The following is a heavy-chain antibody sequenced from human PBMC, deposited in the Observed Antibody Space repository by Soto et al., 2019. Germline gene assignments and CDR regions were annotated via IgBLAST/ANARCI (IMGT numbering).Heavy chain of an antibody. J-gene: IGHJ4*02. Sequence: SETLSLTCTVSGGTISTYYWNWIRQPPGKGLEWIGCIYYGGSANYNPSLKSRVTISVDTSKKQFSLKLSSVTAADTAVYYCARGGHCTNGVCSALDYWGQGTLVTVSS. CDR3: ARGGHCTNGVCSALDY. V-gene: IGHV4-59*08. CDR1: GGTISTYY. D-gene: IGHD2-8*01. CDR2: IYYGGSA.